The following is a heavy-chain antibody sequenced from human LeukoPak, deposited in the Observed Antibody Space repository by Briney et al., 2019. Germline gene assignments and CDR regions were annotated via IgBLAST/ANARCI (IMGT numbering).Heavy chain of an antibody. V-gene: IGHV1-18*01. D-gene: IGHD3-9*01. CDR1: GYTFTSYG. Sequence: ASVKVSCKASGYTFTSYGISWVRQAPGQGLEWMRWISAYNGNTNYAQKLQGRVTMTTDTSTSTAYMELRSLRSDDTAVYYCARDILNYDILTGYFSDYWGQGTLVTVSS. J-gene: IGHJ4*02. CDR3: ARDILNYDILTGYFSDY. CDR2: ISAYNGNT.